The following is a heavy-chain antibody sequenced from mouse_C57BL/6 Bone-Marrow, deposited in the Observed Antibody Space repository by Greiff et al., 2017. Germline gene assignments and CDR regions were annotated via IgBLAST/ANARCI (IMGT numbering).Heavy chain of an antibody. J-gene: IGHJ1*03. V-gene: IGHV3-8*01. CDR2: ISYSGST. CDR3: ARGVSLYGSLWYFDV. D-gene: IGHD1-1*01. CDR1: GYSITSDY. Sequence: EVKVEESGPGLAQPSQTLSLTCSVTGYSITSDYWNWIRKFPGNKLEYMGYISYSGSTYYNPSLKSRISITRDTSKNQYYLQLNSVTTEDTATYYCARGVSLYGSLWYFDVWGTGTTVTVSS.